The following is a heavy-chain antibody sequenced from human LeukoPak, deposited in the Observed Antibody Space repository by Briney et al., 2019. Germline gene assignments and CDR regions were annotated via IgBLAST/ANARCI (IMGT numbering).Heavy chain of an antibody. Sequence: GGSLRLSCAASGFTFSSYSMNWVRQAPGKGLEWVSSISSSSSYIYYADSVKGRFTISRDNAKNSLYLQTNSLRAEDTAVYYCARDYDSSGYTGAFDIWGQGTMVTVSS. V-gene: IGHV3-21*01. J-gene: IGHJ3*02. D-gene: IGHD3-22*01. CDR3: ARDYDSSGYTGAFDI. CDR1: GFTFSSYS. CDR2: ISSSSSYI.